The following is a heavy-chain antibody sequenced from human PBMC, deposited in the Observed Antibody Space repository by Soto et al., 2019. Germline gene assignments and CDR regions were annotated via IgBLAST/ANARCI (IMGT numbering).Heavy chain of an antibody. D-gene: IGHD2-2*01. CDR1: GYTLTELS. J-gene: IGHJ3*02. V-gene: IGHV1-24*01. CDR2: FDPEDGET. CDR3: ATPGWLGVVPAATSPDAFDI. Sequence: GASVKVSCKVSGYTLTELSMHWVRQAPGKGLEWMGGFDPEDGETIYAQKFQGRVTMTEGTSTDTAYMELSSLRSEDTAVYYCATPGWLGVVPAATSPDAFDIWGQGTMVTVSS.